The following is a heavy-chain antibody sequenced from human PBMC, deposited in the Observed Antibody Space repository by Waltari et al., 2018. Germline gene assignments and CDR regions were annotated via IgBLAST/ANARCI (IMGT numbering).Heavy chain of an antibody. J-gene: IGHJ4*02. Sequence: QLQLQESGPGLVKPSETLSLTCTVSGGSINSSDYYWGWIRQPPGKGLEWIGNIYYSGSTYYNPSLKSRVTISVYTSKNQFSLKLRSVTAADTAVYYCATSLYYYGSGSYFDYWGQGPLVTVSS. CDR3: ATSLYYYGSGSYFDY. CDR1: GGSINSSDYY. V-gene: IGHV4-39*01. CDR2: IYYSGST. D-gene: IGHD3-10*01.